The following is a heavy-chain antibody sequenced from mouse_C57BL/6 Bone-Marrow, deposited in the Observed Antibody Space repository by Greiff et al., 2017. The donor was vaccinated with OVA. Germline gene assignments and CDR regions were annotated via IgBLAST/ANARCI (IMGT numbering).Heavy chain of an antibody. J-gene: IGHJ2*01. CDR3: ARDGDYYFDD. D-gene: IGHD2-13*01. V-gene: IGHV1-50*01. CDR1: GYTFTSYW. Sequence: VQLQQPGAELVKPGASVKLSCKASGYTFTSYWMQWVKQRPGQGLEWIGEIDPSDSYTNYNQKFKGKATLTVDPSSSTAYMQLSSLTSEDSAVYYGARDGDYYFDDWGKGTTRTVAA. CDR2: IDPSDSYT.